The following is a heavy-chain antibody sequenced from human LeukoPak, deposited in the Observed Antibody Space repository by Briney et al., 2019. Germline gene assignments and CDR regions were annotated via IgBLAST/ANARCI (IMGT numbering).Heavy chain of an antibody. J-gene: IGHJ4*02. Sequence: GGSLRLSCAASGFTFSSYGMHWVRQAPGKGLEWVALISYDGGDKYYAESMKGRITISRDNAENTLYLQMNNLRPDDTAFYFCVKEGVEYSYSYGDYWGQGTLVTVSS. CDR2: ISYDGGDK. D-gene: IGHD3-16*01. V-gene: IGHV3-30*18. CDR1: GFTFSSYG. CDR3: VKEGVEYSYSYGDY.